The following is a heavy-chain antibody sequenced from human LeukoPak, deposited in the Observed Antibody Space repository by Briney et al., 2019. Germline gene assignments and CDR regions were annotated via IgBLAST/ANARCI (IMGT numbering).Heavy chain of an antibody. CDR3: ASSTDYNSLDAFDI. CDR2: SYYSGST. V-gene: IGHV4-61*05. CDR1: GDSISSSSYY. D-gene: IGHD3-10*01. J-gene: IGHJ3*02. Sequence: PSETLSLTCTVSGDSISSSSYYWGWIRQPPGKGLEWIGYSYYSGSTNYNPSLKSRVTISVDTSKNQLSLKLSSVTAADTAVYYCASSTDYNSLDAFDIWGQGTMVTVSS.